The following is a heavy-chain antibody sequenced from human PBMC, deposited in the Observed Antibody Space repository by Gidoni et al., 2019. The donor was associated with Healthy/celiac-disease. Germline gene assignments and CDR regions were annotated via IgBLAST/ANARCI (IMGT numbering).Heavy chain of an antibody. CDR3: ARGRMAVTYYFDY. V-gene: IGHV3-53*01. J-gene: IGHJ4*02. D-gene: IGHD2-8*01. CDR2: IYSSGST. Sequence: EVQLVESGGGLLQPGGSLRLSCAASGFTVSSNYMSWVRQAPGKGLEWVSVIYSSGSTYYADSVKGRFTISRDNSKNTLYLQMNSLRAEDTAVYYCARGRMAVTYYFDYWGQGTLVTVSS. CDR1: GFTVSSNY.